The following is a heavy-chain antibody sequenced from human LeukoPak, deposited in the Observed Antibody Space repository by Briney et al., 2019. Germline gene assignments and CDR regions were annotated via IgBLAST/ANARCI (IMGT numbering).Heavy chain of an antibody. CDR2: INPNSGGT. Sequence: ASVKVSCKASGYTFTGYYMHWVRQAPGQGLEWMGWINPNSGGTNYAQKFQGRVTMTTDTSTSTAYMELRSLRSDDTAVYYCARAVFLYYYMDVWGKGTTVTVSS. D-gene: IGHD2/OR15-2a*01. CDR1: GYTFTGYY. J-gene: IGHJ6*03. V-gene: IGHV1-2*02. CDR3: ARAVFLYYYMDV.